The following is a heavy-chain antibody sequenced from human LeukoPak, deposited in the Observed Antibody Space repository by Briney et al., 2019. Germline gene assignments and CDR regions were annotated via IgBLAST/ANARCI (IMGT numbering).Heavy chain of an antibody. V-gene: IGHV4-34*01. Sequence: PSETLSLTCAVYGGSFSGYYWSWLRQPPGKGLEWIGEINHSGSTNYNPSLKSQVTISVDTSKNLFSLKLSSVTAADTAVYYCARGRRTVVAATINWFDPWGQGTLVTVSS. D-gene: IGHD2-15*01. CDR1: GGSFSGYY. J-gene: IGHJ5*02. CDR3: ARGRRTVVAATINWFDP. CDR2: INHSGST.